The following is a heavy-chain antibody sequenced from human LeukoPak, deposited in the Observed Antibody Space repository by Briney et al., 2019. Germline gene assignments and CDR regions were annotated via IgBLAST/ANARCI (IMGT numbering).Heavy chain of an antibody. CDR2: INHSGSP. D-gene: IGHD3-22*01. CDR1: GGSFSGYF. CDR3: ARGQAESHYYDSSGYFDY. V-gene: IGHV4-34*01. Sequence: PSETLSLTCAVYGGSFSGYFWSWIRQPSGRRLEWIGEINHSGSPTYNPSLKRRVTISVDTSKNQFSLRLTSVTAADTAVYYCARGQAESHYYDSSGYFDYWGQGTLVTVSS. J-gene: IGHJ4*02.